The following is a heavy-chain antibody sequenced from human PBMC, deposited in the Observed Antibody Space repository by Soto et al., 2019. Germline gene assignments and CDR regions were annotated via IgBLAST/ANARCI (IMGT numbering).Heavy chain of an antibody. D-gene: IGHD3-3*01. CDR2: ISYDGSNK. CDR1: GFTFSSYG. CDR3: AKAWEWAGNPRGSEKYYYGMDV. Sequence: GGSLRLSCAASGFTFSSYGMHWVRQAPGKGLEWVAVISYDGSNKYYVDSVKGRFTISRDNSKNTLYLQMNSLRAEDTAVYYCAKAWEWAGNPRGSEKYYYGMDVWGQGTTVTVSS. V-gene: IGHV3-30*18. J-gene: IGHJ6*02.